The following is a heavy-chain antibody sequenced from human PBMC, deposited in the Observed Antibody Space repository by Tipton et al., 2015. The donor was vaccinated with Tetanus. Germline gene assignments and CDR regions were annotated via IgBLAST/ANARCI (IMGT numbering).Heavy chain of an antibody. CDR1: GDSISFYY. Sequence: TLSLTCTVSGDSISFYYWSWIRQPPGKGLEWIGYIYYSGNTKYSPSLKSRVTMSVDTSKNQFSLILTSVTPADTAVYYCARDLRRYQQNNWFDPWGQGTLVTVPS. V-gene: IGHV4-59*01. D-gene: IGHD2-2*01. J-gene: IGHJ5*02. CDR2: IYYSGNT. CDR3: ARDLRRYQQNNWFDP.